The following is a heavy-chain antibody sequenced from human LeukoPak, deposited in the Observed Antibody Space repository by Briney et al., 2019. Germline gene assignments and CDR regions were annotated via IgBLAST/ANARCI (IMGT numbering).Heavy chain of an antibody. Sequence: GASVKVSCKASGYTFTGYYMHWVRQAPGQGLEWMGWINPNSGGTNYAQKFQGWVTMTRDTSISTAYMELSRLRSDDTAVYYCARDDILTGYYKGYIPLHFDYWGQGTLVTVSS. V-gene: IGHV1-2*04. CDR1: GYTFTGYY. J-gene: IGHJ4*02. CDR2: INPNSGGT. D-gene: IGHD3-9*01. CDR3: ARDDILTGYYKGYIPLHFDY.